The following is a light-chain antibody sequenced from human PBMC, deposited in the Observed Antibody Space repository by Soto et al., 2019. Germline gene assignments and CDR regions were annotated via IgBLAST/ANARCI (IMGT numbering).Light chain of an antibody. CDR1: QSLLNGDGKTY. V-gene: IGKV2D-29*01. J-gene: IGKJ5*01. CDR2: EVY. Sequence: DIVMTQTPLSLSVTPGQPASISGKASQSLLNGDGKTYLYWYLQKPGQPPQLLIYEVYTRFSGVSDRFSGSGSGTDFTLKISRVEAEDVGVYYCMKTIQLPITFGHGTRLEIK. CDR3: MKTIQLPIT.